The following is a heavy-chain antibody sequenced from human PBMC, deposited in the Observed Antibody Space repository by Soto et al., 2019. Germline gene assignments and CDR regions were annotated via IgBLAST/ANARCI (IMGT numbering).Heavy chain of an antibody. CDR1: GYTFTSYA. CDR2: INAGNGNT. V-gene: IGHV1-3*05. J-gene: IGHJ4*02. Sequence: QVQLVQSGAEEKKPGASVKVSCKASGYTFTSYAMHWVRQATGQRLEWMGWINAGNGNTKYSQKFQGRVTITRDTSASTAYMELSSLRSEDTAVYYCARAGVGATPNDYWGQGTLVTVSS. CDR3: ARAGVGATPNDY. D-gene: IGHD1-26*01.